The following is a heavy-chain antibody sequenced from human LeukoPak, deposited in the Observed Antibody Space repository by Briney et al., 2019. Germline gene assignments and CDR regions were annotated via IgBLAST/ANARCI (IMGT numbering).Heavy chain of an antibody. CDR3: ARVGVYDFWSGRDETLFDY. Sequence: SETLSLTCTVSGGSISSSSYYWGWIRQPPGKGLEWIGSIFHSGSTYYNPSLKSRVTISVDTSKNQFSLKLSFVTAADTAVYYCARVGVYDFWSGRDETLFDYWGQGALVTVSS. CDR2: IFHSGST. D-gene: IGHD3-3*01. J-gene: IGHJ4*02. CDR1: GGSISSSSYY. V-gene: IGHV4-39*07.